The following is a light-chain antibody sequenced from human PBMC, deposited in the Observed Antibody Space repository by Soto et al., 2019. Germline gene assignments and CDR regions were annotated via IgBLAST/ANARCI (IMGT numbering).Light chain of an antibody. V-gene: IGKV3-20*01. J-gene: IGKJ4*01. Sequence: EIVLTQSPGTLSLSPGERATLSCRASQNIDGNFLVWHQQKPGRAPRLLINAAFTRATGIPDRFSGSGSGTDFTLTISRLEPEDFAVYYGQQYGASPFTFGGGTKVEIK. CDR3: QQYGASPFT. CDR2: AAF. CDR1: QNIDGNF.